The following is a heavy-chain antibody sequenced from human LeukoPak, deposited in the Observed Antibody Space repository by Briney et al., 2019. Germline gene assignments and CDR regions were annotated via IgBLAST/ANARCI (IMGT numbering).Heavy chain of an antibody. Sequence: GGSLRLSCAASGFYFSAYWMTWVRQASGTGLEWVANINPAGSETYYVDPVKGRFSISRDNAKNLVYLQMNSLRAEDTAVYHCARFGYVAAVDVWGQGTPVTVSS. D-gene: IGHD2-15*01. V-gene: IGHV3-7*01. CDR2: INPAGSET. J-gene: IGHJ4*02. CDR3: ARFGYVAAVDV. CDR1: GFYFSAYW.